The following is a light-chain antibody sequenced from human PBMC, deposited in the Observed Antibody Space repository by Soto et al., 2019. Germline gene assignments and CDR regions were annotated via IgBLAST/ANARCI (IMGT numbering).Light chain of an antibody. CDR3: QQYGDSPLT. CDR1: QSLRSS. Sequence: VLTQSPATLSVSPGERATLSCRASQSLRSSLAWYQQKPGQAPRLLIYGASSRATGIPDRFSGSGAGTDFTLTISRLEPEDFAVYYCQQYGDSPLTFGGGTKVDIK. CDR2: GAS. J-gene: IGKJ4*01. V-gene: IGKV3-20*01.